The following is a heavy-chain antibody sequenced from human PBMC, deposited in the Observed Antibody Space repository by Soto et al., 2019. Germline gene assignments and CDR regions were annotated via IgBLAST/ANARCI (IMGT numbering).Heavy chain of an antibody. CDR3: ARGTPAGTSAFDI. V-gene: IGHV5-51*01. J-gene: IGHJ3*02. CDR1: GYSFANYW. Sequence: GESLKISCKASGYSFANYWIGWVRQMPGKGLEWMGTIYPGDSDTRYSPSFQGQVTISADKSITTADLQWSSLKASDTAMYYCARGTPAGTSAFDIWGQGTMVTVSS. CDR2: IYPGDSDT. D-gene: IGHD6-13*01.